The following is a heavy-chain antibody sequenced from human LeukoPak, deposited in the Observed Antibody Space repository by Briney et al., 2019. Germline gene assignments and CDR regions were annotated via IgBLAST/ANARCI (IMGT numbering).Heavy chain of an antibody. CDR2: INPNSGGT. CDR1: GYTFTGYY. J-gene: IGHJ4*02. Sequence: ASVKVSCKASGYTFTGYYMHWVRQAPGQGLEWMGWINPNSGGTNYAQKFQGRVTMTRDKSIRTAYMELSRLTSDDTAVYYCARFPIVGATTPDYWGQGTLVTVSS. CDR3: ARFPIVGATTPDY. D-gene: IGHD1-26*01. V-gene: IGHV1-2*02.